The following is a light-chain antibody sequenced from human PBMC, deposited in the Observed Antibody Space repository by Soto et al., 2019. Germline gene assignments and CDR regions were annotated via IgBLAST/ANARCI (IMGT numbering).Light chain of an antibody. J-gene: IGKJ3*01. V-gene: IGKV1-27*01. Sequence: DIQMTQSPTSLSASVGDRVTITCRASQGIRNFVAWYQQKPGKAPKLLIYAASTLQSGVPSRLSGSGSGTEFTLTINSLQPEDVATYSCQKYSSVPVFGPGTKVEIK. CDR1: QGIRNF. CDR2: AAS. CDR3: QKYSSVPV.